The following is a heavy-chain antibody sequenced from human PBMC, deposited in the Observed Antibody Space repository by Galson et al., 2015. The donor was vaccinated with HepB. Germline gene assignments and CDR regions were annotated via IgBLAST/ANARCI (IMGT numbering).Heavy chain of an antibody. V-gene: IGHV5-51*01. D-gene: IGHD1-7*01. J-gene: IGHJ6*02. CDR2: IYPGDSET. CDR1: GYSFTSYW. Sequence: QSGAEVKKPGESLKISCKGSGYSFTSYWIGWVRQMPGRGLERMGIIYPGDSETRYSPSFQGQVTISADKSISTAYLQWSSLKASDTAMYYCARRRLELGYGLDYYDYGLDVWGQGTMVTVSS. CDR3: ARRRLELGYGLDYYDYGLDV.